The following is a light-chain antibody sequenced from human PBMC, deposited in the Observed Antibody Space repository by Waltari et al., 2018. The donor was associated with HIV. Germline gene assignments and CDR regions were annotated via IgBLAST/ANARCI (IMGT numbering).Light chain of an antibody. V-gene: IGLV2-8*01. CDR1: PRDVGLYNY. CDR2: EVR. CDR3: SSYAGSINVL. J-gene: IGLJ2*01. Sequence: HSALTQPRSASGSPGQPVTISCTAPPRDVGLYNYVSWYQQHPGKAPKLLIAEVRKRPSGVPDRFSGAKSGNTASLTVSGLQAEDEADYYCSSYAGSINVLFGGGTKLAVL.